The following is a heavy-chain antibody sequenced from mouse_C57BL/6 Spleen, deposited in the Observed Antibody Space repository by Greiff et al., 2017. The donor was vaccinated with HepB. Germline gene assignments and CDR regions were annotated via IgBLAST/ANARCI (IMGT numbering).Heavy chain of an antibody. CDR3: ARGGDDPGYFDV. J-gene: IGHJ1*03. D-gene: IGHD2-3*01. CDR1: GYSITSGYY. Sequence: VQLQQSGPGLVKPSQSLSLTCSVTGYSITSGYYWNWIRQFPGNKLEWMGYISYDGSNNYNPSLKNRISITRDTSKNQFFLKLNSVTTEDTATYYCARGGDDPGYFDVWGTGTTVTVSS. V-gene: IGHV3-6*01. CDR2: ISYDGSN.